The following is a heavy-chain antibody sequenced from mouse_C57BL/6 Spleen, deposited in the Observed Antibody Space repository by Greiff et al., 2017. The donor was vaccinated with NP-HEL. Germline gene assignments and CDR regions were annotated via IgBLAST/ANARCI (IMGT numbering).Heavy chain of an antibody. CDR3: AITTVVSYWYFDV. Sequence: QVHVKQSGAELVKPGASVKISCKASGYAFSSYWMNWVKQRPGKGLEWIGQIYPGDGDTNYNGKFKGKATLTADKSSSTAYMQLSSLTSEDSAVYFCAITTVVSYWYFDVWGTGTTVTVSS. CDR2: IYPGDGDT. D-gene: IGHD1-1*01. J-gene: IGHJ1*03. CDR1: GYAFSSYW. V-gene: IGHV1-80*01.